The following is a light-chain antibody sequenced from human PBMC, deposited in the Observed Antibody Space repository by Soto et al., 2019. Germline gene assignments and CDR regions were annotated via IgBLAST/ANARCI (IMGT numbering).Light chain of an antibody. V-gene: IGLV2-14*01. CDR2: EVS. CDR3: FSYRSTGILL. CDR1: SSDVGGYNF. Sequence: QSALTQPASVSGSPGQSITISCIGTSSDVGGYNFVSWYQQHPGKAPKLMIYEVSNRPSGVSTRFSGSKSDNTASLTISGLQAEDEADYYCFSYRSTGILLFGGGTKSPS. J-gene: IGLJ2*01.